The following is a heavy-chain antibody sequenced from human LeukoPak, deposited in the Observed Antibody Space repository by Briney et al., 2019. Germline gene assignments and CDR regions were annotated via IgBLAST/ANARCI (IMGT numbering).Heavy chain of an antibody. V-gene: IGHV4-4*07. CDR3: ARGLGYCSSTSCYTGWFDP. CDR2: IYTSGST. D-gene: IGHD2-2*02. CDR1: GGSISSYY. Sequence: SETLSLTCTVSGGSISSYYWSWIRQPAGKGLEWIGRIYTSGSTNYNPSLKSRVTMSVDTSKNQFSLKLSSVTAADTAVYYCARGLGYCSSTSCYTGWFDPWGQGTLVTVSS. J-gene: IGHJ5*02.